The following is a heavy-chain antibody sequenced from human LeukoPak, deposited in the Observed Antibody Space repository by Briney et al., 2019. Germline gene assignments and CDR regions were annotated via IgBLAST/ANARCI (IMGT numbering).Heavy chain of an antibody. CDR3: ARVLRGEGAIDY. J-gene: IGHJ4*02. CDR2: IIPILGIA. V-gene: IGHV1-69*04. CDR1: GGTFSSYA. D-gene: IGHD1-26*01. Sequence: SVKVSCKASGGTFSSYAIIWVRQAPGQGLEWMGRIIPILGIANYAQKFQGRVTITADKSTSTAYMELSSLRSEDTAVYYCARVLRGEGAIDYWGQGTLVTVSS.